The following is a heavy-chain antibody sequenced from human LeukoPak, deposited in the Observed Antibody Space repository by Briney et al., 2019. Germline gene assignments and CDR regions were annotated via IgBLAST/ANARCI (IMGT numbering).Heavy chain of an antibody. J-gene: IGHJ4*02. Sequence: GGSLRLSCAASGFTFSSYGMSWVRQAPGKGLEWASAISGSGGSTYYADSVKGRFTISRDNSKNTLYLQMNSLRAEDTAVYYCAKEEYGGGVAGIPDYWGQGTLVTVSS. CDR2: ISGSGGST. CDR3: AKEEYGGGVAGIPDY. D-gene: IGHD6-19*01. V-gene: IGHV3-23*01. CDR1: GFTFSSYG.